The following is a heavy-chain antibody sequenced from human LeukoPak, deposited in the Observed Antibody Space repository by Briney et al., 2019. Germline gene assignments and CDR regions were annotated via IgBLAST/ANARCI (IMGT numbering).Heavy chain of an antibody. CDR2: IKQDGSEK. D-gene: IGHD4-17*01. J-gene: IGHJ4*02. Sequence: PGGSLRLSCAASGFTFSSYWMSWVRQAPRKGLEWVANIKQDGSEKYYVDSVKGRFTISRDNAKNSLYLQMNSLRAEDTAVYYCATMGGHDYGDYYFDYWGQGTLVTVSS. CDR1: GFTFSSYW. CDR3: ATMGGHDYGDYYFDY. V-gene: IGHV3-7*03.